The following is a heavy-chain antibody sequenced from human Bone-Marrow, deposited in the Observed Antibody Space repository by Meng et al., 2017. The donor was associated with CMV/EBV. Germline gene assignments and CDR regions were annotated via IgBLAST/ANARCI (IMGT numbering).Heavy chain of an antibody. CDR3: AGLIAGLSGRGP. V-gene: IGHV4-61*01. CDR1: GGSVSSGYYH. J-gene: IGHJ5*02. CDR2: TIDGALI. D-gene: IGHD6-13*01. Sequence: LETLSLTCTVSGGSVSSGYYHWNWIRQPPGKGLEWIGQTIDGALINYNPSLQSRLIISVDTSKNQFSLDLNSVTAADTAVYYCAGLIAGLSGRGPWGQGTLVTFSS.